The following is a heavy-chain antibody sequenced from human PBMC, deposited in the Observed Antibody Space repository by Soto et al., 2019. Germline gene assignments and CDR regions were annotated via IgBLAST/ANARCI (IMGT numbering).Heavy chain of an antibody. Sequence: ASVKLYCNASGYTFTSYGISWVRQAPRQGLEWMGWISAYNGNTNYAQKLQGRVTMTTDTSTSTAYMELRSLRSDDTAVYYCARVRWRSVTTHPSNDWFDPWGQGTLVTVSS. CDR3: ARVRWRSVTTHPSNDWFDP. CDR2: ISAYNGNT. D-gene: IGHD1-1*01. CDR1: GYTFTSYG. J-gene: IGHJ5*02. V-gene: IGHV1-18*01.